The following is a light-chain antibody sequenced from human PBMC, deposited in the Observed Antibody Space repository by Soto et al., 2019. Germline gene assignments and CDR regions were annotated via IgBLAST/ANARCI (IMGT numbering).Light chain of an antibody. V-gene: IGKV3-20*01. CDR3: QQYGSSPWT. J-gene: IGKJ1*01. Sequence: EIVLTQSPGTLSLSPGQRATLSCRASQSVSSSYFAWYQQKPGQAPRLLIYGASSRATGIPDRFSGSGSGTDFTLTISRLEPEDFAVYYCQQYGSSPWTFGQGTQVEIK. CDR1: QSVSSSY. CDR2: GAS.